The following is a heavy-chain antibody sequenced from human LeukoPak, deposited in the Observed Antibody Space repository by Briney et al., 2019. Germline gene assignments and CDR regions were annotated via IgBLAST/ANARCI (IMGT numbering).Heavy chain of an antibody. Sequence: PGGSLRLSCAASGFTFSDYYMSWIRQAPGKGLEWVSYISSSGSTIYYADSVKGRFTISRDNSKNTLYLQMNSLRAEDTAMYYCARDRRVWAHVPYSWFDPWGQGTLVTVSS. D-gene: IGHD1-26*01. V-gene: IGHV3-11*04. J-gene: IGHJ5*02. CDR3: ARDRRVWAHVPYSWFDP. CDR1: GFTFSDYY. CDR2: ISSSGSTI.